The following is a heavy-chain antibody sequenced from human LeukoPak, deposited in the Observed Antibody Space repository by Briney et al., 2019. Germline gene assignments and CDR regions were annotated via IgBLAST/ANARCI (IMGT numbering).Heavy chain of an antibody. V-gene: IGHV4-39*07. Sequence: PSETLSLTCTVSGGSITSSSNYWGWIRQPPGKGLEWIGSIYYSGSTYYNPSLKSRVTISVDTSKNQFSLKLSSVTAADTAVYYCARARGDSYWRYYYYMDVWGKGTTVTVSS. D-gene: IGHD2-21*02. J-gene: IGHJ6*03. CDR2: IYYSGST. CDR3: ARARGDSYWRYYYYMDV. CDR1: GGSITSSSNY.